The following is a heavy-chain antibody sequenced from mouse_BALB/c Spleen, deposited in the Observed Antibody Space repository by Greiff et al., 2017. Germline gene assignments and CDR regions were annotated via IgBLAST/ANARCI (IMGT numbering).Heavy chain of an antibody. V-gene: IGHV3-2*02. CDR2: ISYSGST. J-gene: IGHJ4*01. D-gene: IGHD2-4*01. Sequence: EVKLQESGPGLVKPSQSLSLTCTVTGYSITSDYAWNWIRQFPGNKLEWMGYISYSGSTSYNPSLKSRISITRDTSKNQFFLQLNSVTTEDTATYYCAMGDYDVVDYYAMDYWGQGTSVTVSS. CDR1: GYSITSDYA. CDR3: AMGDYDVVDYYAMDY.